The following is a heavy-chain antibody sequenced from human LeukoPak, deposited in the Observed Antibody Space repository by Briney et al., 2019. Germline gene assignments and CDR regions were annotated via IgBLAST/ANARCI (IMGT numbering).Heavy chain of an antibody. CDR2: ITGSGGAT. D-gene: IGHD6-19*01. Sequence: GGSLRLSCAASGFTFRSYAMSWVRQAPGKGLEWVSGITGSGGATYYADSVKGRFTISRDNSKDTLYLQMNSLRADDTAVYFCAKTNTYTSGWYMIHWGQGTLVTVSS. CDR3: AKTNTYTSGWYMIH. J-gene: IGHJ4*02. V-gene: IGHV3-23*01. CDR1: GFTFRSYA.